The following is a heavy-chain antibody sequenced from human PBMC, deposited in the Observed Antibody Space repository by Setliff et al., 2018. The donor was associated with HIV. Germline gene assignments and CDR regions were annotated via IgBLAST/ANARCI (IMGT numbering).Heavy chain of an antibody. J-gene: IGHJ5*02. D-gene: IGHD2-15*01. Sequence: SETLSLTCAVSGGSISSHYWTWLRQPPGKGLEWIGEIDHSGDTNYNPSLKSRVTISVDTSKNQFSLKLSSVTAADTAMYYCARRRCSAASCPDNSWNWLDPWGQGTLVTVSS. CDR3: ARRRCSAASCPDNSWNWLDP. CDR1: GGSISSHY. V-gene: IGHV4-34*01. CDR2: IDHSGDT.